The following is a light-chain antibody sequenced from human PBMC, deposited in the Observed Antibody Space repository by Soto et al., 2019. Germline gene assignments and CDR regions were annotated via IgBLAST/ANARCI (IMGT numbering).Light chain of an antibody. CDR2: SAS. V-gene: IGKV3-15*01. CDR1: ESVSSN. J-gene: IGKJ4*01. Sequence: EIVMTQSPATLSVSQGERATLSCRASESVSSNLAWYQQKPGQAPRLLIYSASARATGIPARFSGSGSGTEFTLTISSLQPEEFAVYYCQQYNKWPLTFGGGTKVEIK. CDR3: QQYNKWPLT.